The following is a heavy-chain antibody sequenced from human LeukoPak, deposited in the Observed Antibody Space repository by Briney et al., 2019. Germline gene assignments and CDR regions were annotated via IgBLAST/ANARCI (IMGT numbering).Heavy chain of an antibody. CDR3: AKGGIVEPY. CDR1: GFTFSSYG. V-gene: IGHV3-33*06. Sequence: GGSLRLSCAASGFTFSSYGMHWARQAPGKGLEWVAVIWYDGSNKYYADSVKGRFTISRDNSKNTLYLQMNSLRAEDTAVYYCAKGGIVEPYWGQGTLVTVSS. CDR2: IWYDGSNK. J-gene: IGHJ4*02. D-gene: IGHD1-26*01.